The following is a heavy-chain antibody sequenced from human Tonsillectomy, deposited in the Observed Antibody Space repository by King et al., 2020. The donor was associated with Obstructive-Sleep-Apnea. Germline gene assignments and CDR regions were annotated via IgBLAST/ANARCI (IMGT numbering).Heavy chain of an antibody. CDR1: GFSFSNHW. J-gene: IGHJ6*02. CDR3: ARPLLAYSYYGIYF. D-gene: IGHD2-21*01. CDR2: IKQDGSEK. Sequence: EVQLVESGGGLVQPGGSLRLSCAASGFSFSNHWMSWVRQAPGKGLEWVANIKQDGSEKYYVDSVKGRFTISRDNAEKSLYLQMSSLRAEDTAVYYCARPLLAYSYYGIYFFCPGTTVTVSS. V-gene: IGHV3-7*01.